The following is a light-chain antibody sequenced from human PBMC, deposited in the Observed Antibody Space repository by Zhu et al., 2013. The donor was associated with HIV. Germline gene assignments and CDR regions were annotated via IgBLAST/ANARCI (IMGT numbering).Light chain of an antibody. V-gene: IGKV1-5*03. Sequence: DIQMTQSPSTLSASVGDRVTITCRASQSISSRLAWYQQKPGKAPKLLIYKASSLESGVPSRFSGIGSGTEFTLTISSLQPDDFATYYCQQYNSYSGTFGQGTKVEIK. CDR2: KAS. CDR3: QQYNSYSGT. CDR1: QSISSR. J-gene: IGKJ1*01.